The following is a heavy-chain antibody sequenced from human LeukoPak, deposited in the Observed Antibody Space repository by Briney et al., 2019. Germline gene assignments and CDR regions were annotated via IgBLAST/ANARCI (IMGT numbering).Heavy chain of an antibody. CDR2: ISGSGGST. CDR3: AKDIVVVPAAMGGNAFDI. V-gene: IGHV3-23*01. D-gene: IGHD2-2*01. Sequence: QSGGSLRLSCAASGFTFSSYAMSWVRQAPGKGLEWVSAISGSGGSTYYADSVKGRFTISRDNSKNTLYLQMNSLRAEDTAVYYCAKDIVVVPAAMGGNAFDIWGQVTMVTVSS. J-gene: IGHJ3*02. CDR1: GFTFSSYA.